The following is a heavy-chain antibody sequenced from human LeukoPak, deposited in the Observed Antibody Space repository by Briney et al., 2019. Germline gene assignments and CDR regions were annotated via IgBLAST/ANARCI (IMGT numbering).Heavy chain of an antibody. Sequence: ASVKVPCKASGYTFTSYGISWVRQAPGQGLEWMGWISAYNGNTNYAQKLQGRVTMTTDTSTSTAYMELRSLRSDDTAVYYCARGPYYDFWSGSAELYYYMDVWGKGTTVTVS. D-gene: IGHD3-3*01. CDR1: GYTFTSYG. V-gene: IGHV1-18*01. J-gene: IGHJ6*03. CDR2: ISAYNGNT. CDR3: ARGPYYDFWSGSAELYYYMDV.